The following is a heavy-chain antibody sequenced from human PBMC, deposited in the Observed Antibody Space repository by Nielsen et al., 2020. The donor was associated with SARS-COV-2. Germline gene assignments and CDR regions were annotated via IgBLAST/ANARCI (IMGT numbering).Heavy chain of an antibody. V-gene: IGHV3-7*01. Sequence: GGSLRLSCAASGFIFSSYWMSWVRQAPGKGLEWVANIKEDGSEKNYVDSVKGRFTISRDNAKSTLYLQMNSLRAEDTAVYYCSRRGTSGSGFAFDYWGQGTLVTVSS. CDR3: SRRGTSGSGFAFDY. D-gene: IGHD6-19*01. CDR1: GFIFSSYW. J-gene: IGHJ4*02. CDR2: IKEDGSEK.